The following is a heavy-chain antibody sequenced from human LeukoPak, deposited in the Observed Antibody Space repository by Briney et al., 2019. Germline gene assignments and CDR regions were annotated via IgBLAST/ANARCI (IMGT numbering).Heavy chain of an antibody. CDR1: GFTFSTYG. V-gene: IGHV3-21*04. CDR2: ISSSSYI. Sequence: GGSLRLSCAASGFTFSTYGMNWVRQAPGKGLEWVSSISSSSYIYYSDSVRGRFTIARDKAKNSMYLQMNSLRVEDTAVYYCAKVDSPVTTVGLDYWGQGTLVTVSS. D-gene: IGHD4-17*01. CDR3: AKVDSPVTTVGLDY. J-gene: IGHJ4*02.